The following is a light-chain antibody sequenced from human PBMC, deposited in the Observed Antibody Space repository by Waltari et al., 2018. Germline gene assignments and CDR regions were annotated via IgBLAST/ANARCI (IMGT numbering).Light chain of an antibody. V-gene: IGKV3-20*01. CDR1: QSVGKY. J-gene: IGKJ1*01. CDR3: QHYVRLPAT. Sequence: EIVLTQSPGTLSLSPGERATLSCWASQSVGKYLAWYQQKPGQAPRLLIYHTSNRATGIPDRFSGSGSGTDLSLTISRLEPEDFAVYYCQHYVRLPATFGQGTKVEIK. CDR2: HTS.